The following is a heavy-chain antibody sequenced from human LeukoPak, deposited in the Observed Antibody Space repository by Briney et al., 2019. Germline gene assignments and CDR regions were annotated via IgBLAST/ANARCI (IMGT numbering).Heavy chain of an antibody. V-gene: IGHV3-30*04. J-gene: IGHJ4*02. CDR3: ARDRDYGSGSKDY. Sequence: PGGSLRLSCAASGFTFGSYAMHWVRQAPGKGLEWVAVISYDGSNKYYADSVKGRFTISRDNSKNTLYLQMNSLRAEDTAVYYCARDRDYGSGSKDYWGQGTLVTVSS. D-gene: IGHD3-10*01. CDR2: ISYDGSNK. CDR1: GFTFGSYA.